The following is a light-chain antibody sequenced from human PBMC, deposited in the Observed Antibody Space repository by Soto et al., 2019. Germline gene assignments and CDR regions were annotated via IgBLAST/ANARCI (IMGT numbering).Light chain of an antibody. CDR2: GAS. Sequence: EIVLTQSPGTLSLSPGERATLSCRASQSVSRNYLAWYRQKPGQAPRLLMFGASSRPNGIPDRFSGSGSGTDFTLTISSLETEDFAVYFCQQYGSSSFTFGGGTKVEIK. CDR1: QSVSRNY. CDR3: QQYGSSSFT. J-gene: IGKJ4*01. V-gene: IGKV3-20*01.